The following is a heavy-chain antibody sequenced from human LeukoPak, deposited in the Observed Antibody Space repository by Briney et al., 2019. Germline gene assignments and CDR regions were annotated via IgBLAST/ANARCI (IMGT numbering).Heavy chain of an antibody. V-gene: IGHV4-34*01. CDR1: GGSFNGYY. Sequence: SETLSLTCAVYGGSFNGYYWSWIRQPPGKGLEWIGEINHSGSTNYKPYLKSRVTISVDMFNNQFSLKLSSVTAADTAVYYCVRGNYCSGGSCYHYYYYYMDVWGKGTTVTVSS. CDR3: VRGNYCSGGSCYHYYYYYMDV. D-gene: IGHD2-15*01. J-gene: IGHJ6*03. CDR2: INHSGST.